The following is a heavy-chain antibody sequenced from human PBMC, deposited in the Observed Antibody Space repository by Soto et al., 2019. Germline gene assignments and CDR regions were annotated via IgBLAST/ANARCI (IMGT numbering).Heavy chain of an antibody. CDR2: IDFRSNSI. Sequence: GGSLRLSCAASGFSFSDYYMSWIRQAPGKGLEWVSYIDFRSNSIYYADSVKGRFTISRDNAKNSLYLQMNSLRAEDTAVYYCAKGREQQLVRIGLDVWGQGTTVTVSS. CDR1: GFSFSDYY. D-gene: IGHD6-13*01. V-gene: IGHV3-11*04. CDR3: AKGREQQLVRIGLDV. J-gene: IGHJ6*02.